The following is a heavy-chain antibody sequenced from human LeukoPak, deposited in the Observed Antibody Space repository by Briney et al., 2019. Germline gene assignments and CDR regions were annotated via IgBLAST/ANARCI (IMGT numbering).Heavy chain of an antibody. CDR3: AREDWNYDGYFDY. CDR1: GFTFSSYA. J-gene: IGHJ4*02. CDR2: ISYDGSNK. D-gene: IGHD1-7*01. Sequence: GRSLRLSCAASGFTFSSYAKHWVRQAPGKGLEWVAVISYDGSNKYYADSVKGRFIISRDNSKNTLYLQMNSLRAEDTAVYYCAREDWNYDGYFDYWGQGTLVTVSS. V-gene: IGHV3-30-3*01.